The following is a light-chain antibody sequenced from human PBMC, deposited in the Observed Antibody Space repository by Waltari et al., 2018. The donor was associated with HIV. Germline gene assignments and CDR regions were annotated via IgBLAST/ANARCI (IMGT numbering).Light chain of an antibody. CDR2: DVT. CDR1: NGDVGGYNY. CDR3: GSYAGSNTLE. V-gene: IGLV2-14*03. J-gene: IGLJ2*01. Sequence: QSALTQPASVAGSPGQSITISCTGSNGDVGGYNYVSWYQRHPGKAPKLIIYDVTTRPSGVSNRFSGSKSGNTASLTISGLQAEDEADYFCGSYAGSNTLEFGGGTKLTVL.